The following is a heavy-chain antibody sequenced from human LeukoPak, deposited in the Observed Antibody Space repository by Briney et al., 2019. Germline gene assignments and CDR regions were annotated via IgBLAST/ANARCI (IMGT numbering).Heavy chain of an antibody. CDR3: TRLGFDSSGIGAYAFDI. Sequence: PSETLSLTCAVYGGSFSGYYWSWIRQPPGKGLEWIGEINHSGSTNYNPSLKSRVTISVDTSENQFSLKLSSVTAADTAVYYCTRLGFDSSGIGAYAFDIWGQGTMVTVSS. D-gene: IGHD3-22*01. J-gene: IGHJ3*02. CDR1: GGSFSGYY. V-gene: IGHV4-34*01. CDR2: INHSGST.